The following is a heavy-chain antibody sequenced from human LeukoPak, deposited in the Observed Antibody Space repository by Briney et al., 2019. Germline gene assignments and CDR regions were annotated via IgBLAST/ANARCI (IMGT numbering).Heavy chain of an antibody. J-gene: IGHJ4*02. CDR2: ISAYNGNT. Sequence: ASVKVSCKASGYTFTSYGIRWVRQAPGQGLEWMGWISAYNGNTNYAQKLQGRVTMTTDTSTSTAYMELRSLRSDDTAVYYCARDQADYYDSSGVDYWGQGTLVTVSS. CDR3: ARDQADYYDSSGVDY. CDR1: GYTFTSYG. V-gene: IGHV1-18*01. D-gene: IGHD3-22*01.